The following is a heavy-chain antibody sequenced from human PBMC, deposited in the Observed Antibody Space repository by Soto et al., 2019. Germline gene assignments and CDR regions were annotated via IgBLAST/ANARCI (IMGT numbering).Heavy chain of an antibody. V-gene: IGHV4-34*01. D-gene: IGHD6-13*01. CDR3: ARGRYRSSWYGEGEIDY. Sequence: QVQLQQWGAGLLKPSETLSLTCAVYGGSFSGYYWSWIRQPPGKGLEWIGEINHSGSTNYNPSLKSRVTISVDTSKNQFSLKLSSVTAADTAVYYCARGRYRSSWYGEGEIDYWGQGTLVTVSS. J-gene: IGHJ4*02. CDR2: INHSGST. CDR1: GGSFSGYY.